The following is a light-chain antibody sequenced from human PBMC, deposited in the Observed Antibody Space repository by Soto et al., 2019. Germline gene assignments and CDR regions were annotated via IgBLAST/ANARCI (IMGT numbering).Light chain of an antibody. CDR2: DVS. Sequence: QSVLTQPRSVSGSPGQSVTSSCTGTSSDVGGYNYVSWYQQHPGKAPKLMIYDVSKRPSGVPDRFSGSKSGNTASLTISWLQAEDEADYYCCSYAGSYTYVFGTGTKVTVL. CDR1: SSDVGGYNY. J-gene: IGLJ1*01. V-gene: IGLV2-11*01. CDR3: CSYAGSYTYV.